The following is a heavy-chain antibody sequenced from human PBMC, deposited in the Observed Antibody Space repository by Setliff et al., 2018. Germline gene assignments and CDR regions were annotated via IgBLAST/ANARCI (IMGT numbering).Heavy chain of an antibody. D-gene: IGHD2-15*01. J-gene: IGHJ5*02. CDR2: ISAYNGNT. CDR3: ERLVRHCTRISCQRTSEADL. CDR1: GYTFPNSI. Sequence: ASVKVSCKASGYTFPNSIMNWVRQAPGQGLEWMGWISAYNGNTYHAQKFQDRLSMTTDTSTSTAYMELRSLRADDTAVYYCERLVRHCTRISCQRTSEADLWGQGTQVTAPQ. V-gene: IGHV1-18*04.